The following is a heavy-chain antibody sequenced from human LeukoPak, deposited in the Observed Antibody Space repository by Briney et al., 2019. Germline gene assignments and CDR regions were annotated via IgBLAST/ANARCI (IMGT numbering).Heavy chain of an antibody. Sequence: GGSLRLSCAASGFTFDDYAMSWVLHAPGKGLEWVSGINWSGGSTGYADSVKGRFTFSRDNAKNSLFLQMNSLRAEDTALYYCARSARRGTLVPAALFDPRYYFCYYMDVWGKGTTVTVSS. V-gene: IGHV3-20*04. D-gene: IGHD2-2*01. CDR1: GFTFDDYA. J-gene: IGHJ6*03. CDR3: ARSARRGTLVPAALFDPRYYFCYYMDV. CDR2: INWSGGST.